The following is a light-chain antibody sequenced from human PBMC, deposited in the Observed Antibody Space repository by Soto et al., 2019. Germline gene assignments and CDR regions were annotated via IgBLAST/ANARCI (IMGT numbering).Light chain of an antibody. Sequence: EIVLTQSPATLSLSPGERATLSCRASQSVGTYFAWYQQKPGQAPRLLIYDSSNRATCIPARFSGSGSGTEYTLTINRREPEYIAVYYCQQRSDWPSTFGGGTKVELK. V-gene: IGKV3-11*01. CDR3: QQRSDWPST. J-gene: IGKJ4*01. CDR2: DSS. CDR1: QSVGTY.